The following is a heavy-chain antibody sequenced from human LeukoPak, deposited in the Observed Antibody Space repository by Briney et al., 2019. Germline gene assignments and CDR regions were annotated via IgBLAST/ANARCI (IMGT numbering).Heavy chain of an antibody. CDR3: AVDDGGNFPD. CDR1: GFTLNLHN. D-gene: IGHD4-23*01. V-gene: IGHV3-21*01. J-gene: IGHJ4*02. CDR2: ISGTSTYI. Sequence: GGSLRLSCAPPGFTLNLHNMNWVRHAPGKGLEWVSSISGTSTYIYYADSVRGRFTTSRDNAKNSLFLQLNSLRVEDTAVYYCAVDDGGNFPDWGQGTLVTVSS.